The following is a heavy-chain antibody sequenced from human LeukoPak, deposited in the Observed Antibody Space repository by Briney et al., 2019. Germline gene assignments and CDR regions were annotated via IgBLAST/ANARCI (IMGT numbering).Heavy chain of an antibody. D-gene: IGHD2-2*01. CDR1: GSISSYY. J-gene: IGHJ3*02. Sequence: SETLSLTCTVSGSISSYYWSWIRQPPGKGLEWIGYIYTSGSTNYNPSLKSRVTISVDTSKNQFSPDLSSVTAADTAVYYCARQKCTSTSCLTKNAFDIWGQGTMVTVSS. CDR2: IYTSGST. CDR3: ARQKCTSTSCLTKNAFDI. V-gene: IGHV4-4*09.